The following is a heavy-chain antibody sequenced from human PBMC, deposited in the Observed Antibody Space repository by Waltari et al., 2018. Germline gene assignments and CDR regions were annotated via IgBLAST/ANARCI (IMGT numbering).Heavy chain of an antibody. CDR1: GFIFPRSG. CDR2: IWNDGSLK. J-gene: IGHJ6*03. Sequence: QVQLVESGGGVVQPGRSLRLSWSASGFIFPRSGMHWVRQAPGKGLEWVAVIWNDGSLKYYTDSVKGRFTISRDNSENTLYLQMSGLRPEDTAVYYCARSVTTGSGYMDVWGKGTTVTVSS. V-gene: IGHV3-33*01. D-gene: IGHD4-17*01. CDR3: ARSVTTGSGYMDV.